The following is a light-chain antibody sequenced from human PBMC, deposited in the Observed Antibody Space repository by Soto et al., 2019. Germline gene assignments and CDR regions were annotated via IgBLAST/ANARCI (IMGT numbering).Light chain of an antibody. V-gene: IGKV3-20*01. CDR2: GAS. CDR3: QQYGNSLT. CDR1: QSVTSSY. J-gene: IGKJ3*01. Sequence: EIVLTQSPGTLSLSPGERVTLSCRASQSVTSSYLAWYQQKPGQAPRLLIYGASNRATGIPDRFSGSGSGTDFTLTISRLEPEDFVVYYCQQYGNSLTFGPGTKVDIK.